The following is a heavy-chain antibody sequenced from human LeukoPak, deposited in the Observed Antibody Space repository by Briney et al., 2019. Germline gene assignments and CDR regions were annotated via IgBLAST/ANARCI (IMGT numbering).Heavy chain of an antibody. CDR1: GFTFSSYA. CDR2: IYSDDRT. V-gene: IGHV3-53*04. CDR3: AREVMAKRRAFDI. J-gene: IGHJ3*02. Sequence: PGGSLRLSCAGSGFTFSSYAMSWVRQAPGKGLEWVSVIYSDDRTYYADSVKGRFTISRHTSKKTLYLQMNSLRAEDTAVYYCAREVMAKRRAFDIWGQGTVVTVSS. D-gene: IGHD2-8*01.